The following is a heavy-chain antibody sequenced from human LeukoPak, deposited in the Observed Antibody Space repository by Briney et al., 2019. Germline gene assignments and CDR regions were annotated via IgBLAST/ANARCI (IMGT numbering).Heavy chain of an antibody. D-gene: IGHD2-15*01. J-gene: IGHJ4*02. Sequence: PGGSLRLSCAASGFTFSSYAMSWVRQAPGKGLEWVSAISGSGGSTYYADSVKGRFTISRDNSKNTLYLQMNSLRAEDTAVYYCAKEGDIEVVVAATRFDYWGQGTLVTVSS. CDR1: GFTFSSYA. CDR2: ISGSGGST. V-gene: IGHV3-23*01. CDR3: AKEGDIEVVVAATRFDY.